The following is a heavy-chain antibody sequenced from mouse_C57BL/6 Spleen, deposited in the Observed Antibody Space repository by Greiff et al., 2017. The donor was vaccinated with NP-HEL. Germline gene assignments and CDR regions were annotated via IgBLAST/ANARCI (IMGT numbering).Heavy chain of an antibody. Sequence: QVQLQQPGAELVKPGASVKLSCKASGYTFTSYWMHWVKQRPGRGLEWIGRIDPDSGGTKYNEKFKSKATLTVDKPSSTAYMQLSSLTSEDSAVYYCARAIQLRLRDAMDYWGQGTSVTVSS. CDR3: ARAIQLRLRDAMDY. CDR2: IDPDSGGT. D-gene: IGHD3-2*02. V-gene: IGHV1-72*01. CDR1: GYTFTSYW. J-gene: IGHJ4*01.